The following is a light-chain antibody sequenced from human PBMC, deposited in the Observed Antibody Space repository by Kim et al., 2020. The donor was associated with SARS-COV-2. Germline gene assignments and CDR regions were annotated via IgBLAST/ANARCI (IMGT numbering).Light chain of an antibody. V-gene: IGLV2-14*03. CDR3: SSYTTTITRV. Sequence: QSALTQPASVSGSPGQSITISCTGTSSNVGGYNYVSWYQQHPGKAPKLMIYDVGTRPSGVSDRFSGSKSGNTASLTISGLQTEDEADYYCSSYTTTITRVFGGGTQLTVL. CDR2: DVG. J-gene: IGLJ3*02. CDR1: SSNVGGYNY.